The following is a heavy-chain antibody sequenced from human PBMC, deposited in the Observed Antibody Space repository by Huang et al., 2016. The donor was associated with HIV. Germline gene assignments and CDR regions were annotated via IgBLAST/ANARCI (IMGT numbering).Heavy chain of an antibody. CDR2: INSDGSRK. Sequence: EVQLVESGGGLVQPGGPLRLSCAASGFSISSYWMHWVRQVPGKGVVWVARINSDGSRKSDADSVKGRFTISRDNAKNTLYLQMNSLRAEDTAVYYCARDPRIQSWLNFFDYWGQGTLVSVSS. D-gene: IGHD3-22*01. CDR1: GFSISSYW. V-gene: IGHV3-74*01. CDR3: ARDPRIQSWLNFFDY. J-gene: IGHJ4*02.